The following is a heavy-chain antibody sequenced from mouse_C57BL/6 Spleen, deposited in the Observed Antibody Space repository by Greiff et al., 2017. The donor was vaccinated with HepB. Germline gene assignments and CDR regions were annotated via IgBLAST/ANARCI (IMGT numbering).Heavy chain of an antibody. D-gene: IGHD1-1*01. CDR1: GYTFTSYW. CDR3: ARHGSSYWYFDV. CDR2: IHPNSGST. V-gene: IGHV1-64*01. Sequence: QVQLQQPGAELVKPGASVKLSCKASGYTFTSYWMHWVKQRPGQGLEWIGMIHPNSGSTNYNEKFKSKATLTVDKSSSTAYMQLSSLTSEDSAVYYCARHGSSYWYFDVWGTGTTFTVSS. J-gene: IGHJ1*03.